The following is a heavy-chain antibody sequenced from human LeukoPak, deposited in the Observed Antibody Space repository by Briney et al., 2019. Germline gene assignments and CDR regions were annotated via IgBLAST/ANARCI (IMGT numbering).Heavy chain of an antibody. Sequence: ASVKVSCKASGGTFSSYAISWVRQAPGQGLEWMGGITPIFGTANYAQKFQGRVTITADKSTSTAYMELSSLRSEDTAVYYCASGGCSGGSCYQAPFDYWGQGTLVTVSS. CDR2: ITPIFGTA. D-gene: IGHD2-15*01. CDR3: ASGGCSGGSCYQAPFDY. CDR1: GGTFSSYA. V-gene: IGHV1-69*06. J-gene: IGHJ4*02.